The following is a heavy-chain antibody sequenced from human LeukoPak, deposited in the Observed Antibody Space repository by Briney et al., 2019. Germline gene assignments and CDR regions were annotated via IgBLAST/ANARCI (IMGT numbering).Heavy chain of an antibody. D-gene: IGHD3-9*01. CDR3: ARGDILTGYSY. J-gene: IGHJ4*02. CDR1: GGSFRGYY. V-gene: IGHV4-34*01. CDR2: INHRGST. Sequence: SETLSLTCAVSGGSFRGYYWSWIRQPPGKGLAWIGEINHRGSTKYNPSLKSRVTISVDTSKNQFSLNLRSATAADTAVYYCARGDILTGYSYWGQGTLVTVSS.